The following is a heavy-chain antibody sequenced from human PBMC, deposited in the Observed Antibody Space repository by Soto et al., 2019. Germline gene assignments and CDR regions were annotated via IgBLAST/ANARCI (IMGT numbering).Heavy chain of an antibody. CDR2: ITPDETEQ. CDR1: GFTFNTYA. CDR3: AKRGILGAQGMAYFDL. J-gene: IGHJ2*01. V-gene: IGHV3-30*18. Sequence: QVQLMESGGGVVQPGRSLRLSCAASGFTFNTYAMHWVRQAPGKGLEWVAVITPDETEQYYADSVKGRFTISRDNSKNTLYLQMNSLGLEDMSIYHCAKRGILGAQGMAYFDLWGRGTLVTVSS. D-gene: IGHD1-26*01.